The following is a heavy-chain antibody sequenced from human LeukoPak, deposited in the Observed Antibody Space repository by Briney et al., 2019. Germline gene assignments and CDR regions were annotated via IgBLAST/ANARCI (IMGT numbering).Heavy chain of an antibody. CDR2: INPNSGGT. D-gene: IGHD3-10*01. CDR3: ARDLVLLWFGDRFHYYYYGMDV. CDR1: GYTFTGYY. V-gene: IGHV1-2*02. J-gene: IGHJ6*02. Sequence: ASVKVSCKASGYTFTGYYMHWVRQAPGQGLEWMGWINPNSGGTNYAQKFQGRATMTRDTSISTAYMELSRLRSDDTAVYYCARDLVLLWFGDRFHYYYYGMDVWGQGTTVTVSS.